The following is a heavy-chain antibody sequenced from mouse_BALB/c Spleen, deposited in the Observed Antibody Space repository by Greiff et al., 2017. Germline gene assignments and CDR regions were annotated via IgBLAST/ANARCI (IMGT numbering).Heavy chain of an antibody. CDR1: GYTFTDYN. CDR2: IYPYNGGT. Sequence: VQLKESGPELVKPGASVKISCKASGYTFTDYNMHWVKQSHGKSLEWIGYIYPYNGGTGYNQKFKSKATLTVDNSSSTAYMELRSLTSEDSAVYYCARGRDYGSPFDYWGQGTTLTVSS. D-gene: IGHD1-1*01. V-gene: IGHV1S29*02. J-gene: IGHJ2*01. CDR3: ARGRDYGSPFDY.